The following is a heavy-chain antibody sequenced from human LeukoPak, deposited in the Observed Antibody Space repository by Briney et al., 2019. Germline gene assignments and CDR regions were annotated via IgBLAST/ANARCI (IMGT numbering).Heavy chain of an antibody. J-gene: IGHJ5*02. CDR3: ARGIDYGDYGGGENWFDP. D-gene: IGHD4-17*01. CDR1: GGSISSGGYY. V-gene: IGHV4-31*03. CDR2: IYYSGST. Sequence: SQTLSLTCTVSGGSISSGGYYWSWIRQHPGKGLEWIGYIYYSGSTYYNPSLKSRVTISVDTSKNQFSLKLSSVTAADTAVYYCARGIDYGDYGGGENWFDPWGQGTLVTVSS.